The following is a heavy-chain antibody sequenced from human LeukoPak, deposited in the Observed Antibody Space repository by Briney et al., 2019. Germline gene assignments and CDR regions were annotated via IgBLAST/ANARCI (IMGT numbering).Heavy chain of an antibody. CDR2: ISGYNGNT. D-gene: IGHD5-18*01. Sequence: ASVKVSCKASGYTFTSYAISWVRQAPGQGLEWMGWISGYNGNTKYAQKVQGRVTMTTDTSTSTAYMELRSLRSDDTAVYYCARGYSYGSDYYYGMDVWGQGATVTVSS. CDR1: GYTFTSYA. V-gene: IGHV1-18*01. CDR3: ARGYSYGSDYYYGMDV. J-gene: IGHJ6*02.